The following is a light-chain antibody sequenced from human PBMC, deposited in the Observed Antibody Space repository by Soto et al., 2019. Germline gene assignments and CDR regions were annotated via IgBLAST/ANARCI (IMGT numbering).Light chain of an antibody. J-gene: IGKJ1*01. V-gene: IGKV1-5*03. Sequence: FRMTQSPSTLSASVGDRVTISCRASQSISSWLAWYQQKPWKAPKLLIYKASSLESGVPSRFSGSGSGTEFTLTISSLQPDDFATYYCQQYNSYWTFGQGTKVDI. CDR3: QQYNSYWT. CDR2: KAS. CDR1: QSISSW.